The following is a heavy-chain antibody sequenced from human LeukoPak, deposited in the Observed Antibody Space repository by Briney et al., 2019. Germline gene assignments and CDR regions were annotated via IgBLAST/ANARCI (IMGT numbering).Heavy chain of an antibody. CDR3: ARQGGGEWFDP. CDR1: GFTFSSYA. J-gene: IGHJ5*02. CDR2: IKQDGSEK. Sequence: GGSLRLSCAASGFTFSSYAMSWVRQAPGKGLEWVANIKQDGSEKYYVDSVKGRFTISRDNAKNSLYLQMNSLRAEDTAVYYCARQGGGEWFDPWGQGTLVTVSS. V-gene: IGHV3-7*01. D-gene: IGHD3-10*01.